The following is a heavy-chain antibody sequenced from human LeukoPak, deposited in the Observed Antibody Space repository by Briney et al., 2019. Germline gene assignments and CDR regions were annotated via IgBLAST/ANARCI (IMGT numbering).Heavy chain of an antibody. CDR3: ARDSYGSGTSYFQH. J-gene: IGHJ1*01. V-gene: IGHV1-2*04. CDR2: INPNSGGT. CDR1: GYTFTGYY. Sequence: GASVKVSCKASGYTFTGYYMHWVRQAPGQGLEWMGWINPNSGGTNYAQKFQGWVTMTRDTSISTAYMELSRLRSDDTAVYYCARDSYGSGTSYFQHWGQGTLVTVSS. D-gene: IGHD3-10*01.